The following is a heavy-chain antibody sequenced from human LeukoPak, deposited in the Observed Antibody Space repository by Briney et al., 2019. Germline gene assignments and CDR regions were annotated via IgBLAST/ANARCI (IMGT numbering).Heavy chain of an antibody. CDR2: ISASGDAT. D-gene: IGHD2-15*01. Sequence: GGSLRLSCAASGFTFSSHAMSWVRQAPGKGLEWVSAISASGDATYYADSVKGRFTISRDNSKNTLYVQMNSLRGEDTAVYYCAIGGYNNEWYREHFQHWGQGTLVTVSS. CDR1: GFTFSSHA. J-gene: IGHJ1*01. V-gene: IGHV3-23*01. CDR3: AIGGYNNEWYREHFQH.